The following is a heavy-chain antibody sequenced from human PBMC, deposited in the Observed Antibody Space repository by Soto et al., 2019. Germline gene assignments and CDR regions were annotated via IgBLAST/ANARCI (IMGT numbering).Heavy chain of an antibody. D-gene: IGHD2-2*01. CDR1: GGTFSSYA. CDR3: ARSQGGSTSLDIYYYYYYGMDV. Sequence: QVQLVQSGAEVKKPGSSVKVSCKAPGGTFSSYAISWVRQAPGQGLEWMGGIIPIFGTANYAQKFQGRVTMTAAESTSNGYMELSSLISEDTAVYYCARSQGGSTSLDIYYYYYYGMDVWGQGTTVTVSS. J-gene: IGHJ6*02. CDR2: IIPIFGTA. V-gene: IGHV1-69*01.